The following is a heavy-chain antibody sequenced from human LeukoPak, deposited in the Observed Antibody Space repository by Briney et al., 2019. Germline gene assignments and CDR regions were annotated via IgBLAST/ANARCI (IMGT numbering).Heavy chain of an antibody. D-gene: IGHD3-10*01. CDR2: ISGTGGGST. CDR1: GFTFSSYA. J-gene: IGHJ5*02. Sequence: GGSLRLSCAASGFTFSSYAMSWVRQGPGKGLEWVSVISGTGGGSTYYADSVKGRFTISRDNSKNTLYLQMNSLRAEDTAVYSCAKNGEVLSWFDPWGQGTLVTVSS. V-gene: IGHV3-23*01. CDR3: AKNGEVLSWFDP.